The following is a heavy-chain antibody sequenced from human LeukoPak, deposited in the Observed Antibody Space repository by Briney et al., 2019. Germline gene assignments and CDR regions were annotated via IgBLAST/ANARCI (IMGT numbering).Heavy chain of an antibody. CDR2: ISTSASTI. Sequence: PGGSLRLSCAGSGFTFSSYAMSWVRQAPGKGLEWVSYISTSASTIYYADSVKGRFTSSRDNAKNSLYLQMNSLRAEDTAVYYCARRGTSRSSYYFDYWGQGTLVTVSS. V-gene: IGHV3-48*03. CDR1: GFTFSSYA. CDR3: ARRGTSRSSYYFDY. J-gene: IGHJ4*02.